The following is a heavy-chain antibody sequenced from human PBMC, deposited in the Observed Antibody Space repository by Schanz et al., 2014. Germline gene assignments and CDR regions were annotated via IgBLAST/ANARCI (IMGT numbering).Heavy chain of an antibody. Sequence: VQLVESGGGVVQPGRSLRLSCAGSGFTFDDYTMHWVRQPPGKGLEWVSLVTWDGGYTYYADSVKGRFTISRDNARNSLYLQMNSLRAEDTAVYYCAKHVRSLTGNDYWGQGTLVTVSS. CDR2: VTWDGGYT. CDR1: GFTFDDYT. D-gene: IGHD3-9*01. V-gene: IGHV3-43*01. J-gene: IGHJ4*02. CDR3: AKHVRSLTGNDY.